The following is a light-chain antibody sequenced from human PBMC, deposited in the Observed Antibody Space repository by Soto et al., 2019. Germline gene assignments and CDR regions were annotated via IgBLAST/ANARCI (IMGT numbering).Light chain of an antibody. CDR1: QTVSSN. CDR3: QQYNNWPS. V-gene: IGKV3-15*01. J-gene: IGKJ5*01. Sequence: VMTQSPATLSVSPGERATLSGRASQTVSSNLAWYQQRTGQAPRLLIYDISNRAAGVPARFRGSGSKTEFTLTIRSLQSEDFAVYFCQQYNNWPSFGQGTRLEIK. CDR2: DIS.